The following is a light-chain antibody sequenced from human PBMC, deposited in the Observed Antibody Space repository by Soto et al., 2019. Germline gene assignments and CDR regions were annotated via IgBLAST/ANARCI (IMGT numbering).Light chain of an antibody. CDR3: CSYAGSYTFYV. V-gene: IGLV2-11*01. CDR2: DVG. J-gene: IGLJ1*01. CDR1: SSDVGGYNY. Sequence: QSVLTQPRSVSGSPGQSVTISCTGTSSDVGGYNYVSWYQQHPGKAPKLMIYDVGKRPSGVPDRFSGPKSGNAAPLTISGLQAEDEADYYCCSYAGSYTFYVFGTGTKVTVL.